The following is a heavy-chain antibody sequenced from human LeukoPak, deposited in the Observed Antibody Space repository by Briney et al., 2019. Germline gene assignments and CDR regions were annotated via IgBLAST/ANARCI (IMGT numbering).Heavy chain of an antibody. CDR3: AGLHFAAAEEFDP. D-gene: IGHD6-13*01. V-gene: IGHV4-59*08. J-gene: IGHJ5*02. CDR1: GGSINGFY. Sequence: PSETLSLTCTVSGGSINGFYWSWIRQPSGKGLEWIGYIYYSGSTNYNPSLRSRVTISVDRSKNQFSLKMNSVTAADTAMYYCAGLHFAAAEEFDPWGQGTLVTVSS. CDR2: IYYSGST.